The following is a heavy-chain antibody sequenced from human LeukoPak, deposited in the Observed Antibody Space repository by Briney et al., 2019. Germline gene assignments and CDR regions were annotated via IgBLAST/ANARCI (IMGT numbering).Heavy chain of an antibody. Sequence: PGGSLILSCAASGFTLDDYAMHWVRQAPGKGLEWVSGISWNSGSIGYADSVKGRFTISRDNAKNSLYLQMNSLRAEDTALYYCAKAAIGKNYYFDYWGQGTLVTVSS. CDR2: ISWNSGSI. D-gene: IGHD1-7*01. CDR1: GFTLDDYA. V-gene: IGHV3-9*01. CDR3: AKAAIGKNYYFDY. J-gene: IGHJ4*02.